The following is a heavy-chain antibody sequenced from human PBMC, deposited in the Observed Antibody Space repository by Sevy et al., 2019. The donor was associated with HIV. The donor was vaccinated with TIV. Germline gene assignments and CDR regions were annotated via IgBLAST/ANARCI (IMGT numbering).Heavy chain of an antibody. Sequence: GGSLRLSCAASGFTFRNYAMHWVRQAPGKGLEWVALISYDGSMTYNADSVKGRFSISGDNFKNTLSLEMSSLRAEDTAMYYCVRGTSSTSAAGTDFDFWGQGSLVTVSS. J-gene: IGHJ4*02. V-gene: IGHV3-30*04. CDR1: GFTFRNYA. D-gene: IGHD6-13*01. CDR2: ISYDGSMT. CDR3: VRGTSSTSAAGTDFDF.